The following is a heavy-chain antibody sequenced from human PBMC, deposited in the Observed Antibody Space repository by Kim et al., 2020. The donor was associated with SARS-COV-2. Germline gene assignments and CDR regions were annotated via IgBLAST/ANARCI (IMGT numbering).Heavy chain of an antibody. CDR3: AFEDDTSTGYRSFDY. J-gene: IGHJ4*02. V-gene: IGHV4-34*01. Sequence: SETLSLTCGVYGGSFSAYYWSWIRQSPGKGQEWIAEINHGGSTNYNPSLKSRVIVSLDTSKNQFSLQLSSVTAADTAVYYCAFEDDTSTGYRSFDYWGQGTLFTVSS. D-gene: IGHD3-9*01. CDR1: GGSFSAYY. CDR2: INHGGST.